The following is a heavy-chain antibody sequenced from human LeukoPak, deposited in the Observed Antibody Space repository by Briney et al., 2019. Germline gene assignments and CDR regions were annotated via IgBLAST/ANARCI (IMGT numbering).Heavy chain of an antibody. Sequence: SETLSLTCTVSGGSISSYYWSWIRQPPGKGLEWIGYIYYSGSTNYNPSLKSRVTISVDTSKNQFSLKLSSVTAADTAVYYCARGGGPYGDFDYWGQGTLVTVSS. J-gene: IGHJ4*02. V-gene: IGHV4-59*01. CDR2: IYYSGST. CDR1: GGSISSYY. CDR3: ARGGGPYGDFDY. D-gene: IGHD3-16*01.